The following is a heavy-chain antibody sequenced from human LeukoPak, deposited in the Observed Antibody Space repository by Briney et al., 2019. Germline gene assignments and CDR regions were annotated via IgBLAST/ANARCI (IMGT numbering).Heavy chain of an antibody. Sequence: SGGSLRLSCAASGFTFSSYGMHWVRQAPGKGLEWVAVISYDGSNKYYADSVKGRFTISRDNSKNTLYLQMNSLRAEDTAVYYCAKAGDIVVVPAGYYMDVWGKGTTVTVSS. CDR2: ISYDGSNK. V-gene: IGHV3-30*18. CDR3: AKAGDIVVVPAGYYMDV. J-gene: IGHJ6*03. D-gene: IGHD2-2*01. CDR1: GFTFSSYG.